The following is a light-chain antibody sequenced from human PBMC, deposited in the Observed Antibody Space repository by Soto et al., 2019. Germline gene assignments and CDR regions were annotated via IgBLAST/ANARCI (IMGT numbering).Light chain of an antibody. V-gene: IGKV3D-15*01. J-gene: IGKJ2*01. Sequence: EIVMTQSPATLSVSPGERGTLSCRASQTVATNLAWYQQKPGQAPRLLIYHASTRATGIPARFSGSGSGTEFTLTISSLQSEDFAVYYCQQYYSTPIYTFGQGTKVEIK. CDR2: HAS. CDR3: QQYYSTPIYT. CDR1: QTVATN.